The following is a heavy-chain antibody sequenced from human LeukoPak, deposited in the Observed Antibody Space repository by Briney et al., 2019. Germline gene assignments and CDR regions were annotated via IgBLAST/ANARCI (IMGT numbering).Heavy chain of an antibody. D-gene: IGHD6-13*01. CDR2: ISGSGGDSGGST. CDR3: AKHRSGIAASGSNY. CDR1: GVTFSSFA. V-gene: IGHV3-23*01. J-gene: IGHJ4*02. Sequence: GGSLRLSCAASGVTFSSFAMSWVRQAPGKGLEWVSVSVISGSGGDSGGSTYYADSVKGRFTISRDDSNNTLYLQMNNLKVEDTAVYYCAKHRSGIAASGSNYWGQGTLVSVSS.